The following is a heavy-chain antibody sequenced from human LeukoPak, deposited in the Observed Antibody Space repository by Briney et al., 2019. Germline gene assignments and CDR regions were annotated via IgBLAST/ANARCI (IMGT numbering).Heavy chain of an antibody. J-gene: IGHJ3*02. CDR2: IYHSGST. CDR3: AREWDNWNAGAFDI. Sequence: PSETLSLTRIVSGYSISSDYYWGWIRQPPGKGLEWIGNIYHSGSTYYNPSLRSRVTISIDTSKNQFSLKLSSVTAADTAVYYCAREWDNWNAGAFDIWGQGTMVTVSS. D-gene: IGHD1-20*01. CDR1: GYSISSDYY. V-gene: IGHV4-38-2*02.